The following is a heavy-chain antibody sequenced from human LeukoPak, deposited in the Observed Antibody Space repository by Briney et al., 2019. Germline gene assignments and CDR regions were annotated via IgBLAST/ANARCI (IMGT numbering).Heavy chain of an antibody. J-gene: IGHJ4*02. V-gene: IGHV3-30-3*01. D-gene: IGHD3-22*01. Sequence: GRSLRLSCAASGFTFSSYAMHWVRQAPGKGLEWVAVISYDGSNKYYADSVKGRFTISRDNSKNTLYLQMNSLRAEDTAVYYCAKDRYYDNSGDHYESEYWGQGTLVTVSS. CDR2: ISYDGSNK. CDR3: AKDRYYDNSGDHYESEY. CDR1: GFTFSSYA.